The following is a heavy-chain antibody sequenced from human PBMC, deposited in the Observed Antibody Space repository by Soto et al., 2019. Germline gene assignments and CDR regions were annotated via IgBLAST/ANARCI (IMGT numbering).Heavy chain of an antibody. Sequence: RQDPRKGLEWVAVISDGGGSTYYADSVKGRFTISRDNSKNTLYLQMNSLRAEDTAVYYCATTSSRTSYMGRYFDYWGQRTLVTVSS. CDR3: ATTSSRTSYMGRYFDY. D-gene: IGHD2-2*01. V-gene: IGHV3-23*01. J-gene: IGHJ4*02. CDR2: ISDGGGST.